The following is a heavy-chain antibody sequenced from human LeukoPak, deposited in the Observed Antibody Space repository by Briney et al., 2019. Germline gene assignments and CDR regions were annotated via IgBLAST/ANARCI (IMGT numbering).Heavy chain of an antibody. J-gene: IGHJ3*02. Sequence: SETLSLTCTVSGGSISSYYWSWIRQPPGKGLEWIGYIYYSGSTNYNPSLKSRVTISVDTSKNQFSLKLSSVTAADTAVYYCAQYSSSSAVSDAFDIWGQGTMVTVSS. V-gene: IGHV4-59*01. D-gene: IGHD6-13*01. CDR2: IYYSGST. CDR3: AQYSSSSAVSDAFDI. CDR1: GGSISSYY.